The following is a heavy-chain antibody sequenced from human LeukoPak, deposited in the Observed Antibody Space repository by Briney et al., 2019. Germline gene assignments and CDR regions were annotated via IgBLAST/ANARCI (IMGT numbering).Heavy chain of an antibody. CDR1: GSVLPGYA. V-gene: IGHV3-30*04. J-gene: IGHJ4*02. CDR3: VSFYETY. D-gene: IGHD2/OR15-2a*01. Sequence: GGSLRLSCAASGSVLPGYAMHWARQAPGKGLEWVAALSHDASKQFYADSVKGRFTISKDNAKNTVYLQMNSLRAEDTAVYYCVSFYETYWGRGTLVTVSS. CDR2: LSHDASKQ.